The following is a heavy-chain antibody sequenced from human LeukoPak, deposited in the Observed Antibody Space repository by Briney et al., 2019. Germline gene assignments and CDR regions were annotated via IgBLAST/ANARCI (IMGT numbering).Heavy chain of an antibody. D-gene: IGHD6-19*01. V-gene: IGHV3-23*01. Sequence: GGSLRLSCVASGFTFTSFAMSWVRQPPGKGLEWVSAISGSGGTTHYADSVKGRFTISRDNSKNTLYLQMNSLRAEDTAVYYCAKVRSSGWYYFDYWGQGTLVTVSS. CDR3: AKVRSSGWYYFDY. J-gene: IGHJ4*02. CDR2: ISGSGGTT. CDR1: GFTFTSFA.